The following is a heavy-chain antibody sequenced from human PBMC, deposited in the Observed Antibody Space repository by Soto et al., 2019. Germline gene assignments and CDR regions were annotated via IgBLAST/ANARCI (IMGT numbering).Heavy chain of an antibody. J-gene: IGHJ5*01. CDR3: ARESTVAGTDNWFDS. V-gene: IGHV4-59*01. CDR1: GGSISDYY. D-gene: IGHD6-13*01. CDR2: IYYTGTT. Sequence: PSETLSLTCFVSGGSISDYYWSWIRQPPGKGLEWIGYIYYTGTTKYNPSLKSRVTVLVDTSKNQFSLKLSSVTAADTAVYYCARESTVAGTDNWFDSWGQGTLVTVSS.